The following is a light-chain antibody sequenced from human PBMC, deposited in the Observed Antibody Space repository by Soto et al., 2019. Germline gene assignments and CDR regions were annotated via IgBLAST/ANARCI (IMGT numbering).Light chain of an antibody. Sequence: EIVLTQSPGTLSLSPGERATLSCRASQSVRSSYLAWYQQKPGQAPRLLIYGASNRATGIPDRLSGSGSGTDFTLTVSRLEPEDCAVYYCQQYGGSPGTFGQGTKLEIK. V-gene: IGKV3-20*01. CDR3: QQYGGSPGT. CDR2: GAS. J-gene: IGKJ2*01. CDR1: QSVRSSY.